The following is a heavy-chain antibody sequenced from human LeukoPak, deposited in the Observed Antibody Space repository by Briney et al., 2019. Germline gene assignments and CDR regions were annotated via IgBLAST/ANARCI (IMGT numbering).Heavy chain of an antibody. Sequence: PGGSLRLSSAASGFTFDDYAMHWVRQAPGKGLEWVSGISWNSGSIGYADSLKGRFTISRDNAKNSLYLQMNSLRAEDTALYYCAKDLVLGGTTGFDYWGQGTLVTVSS. CDR3: AKDLVLGGTTGFDY. CDR1: GFTFDDYA. J-gene: IGHJ4*02. V-gene: IGHV3-9*01. CDR2: ISWNSGSI. D-gene: IGHD3-16*01.